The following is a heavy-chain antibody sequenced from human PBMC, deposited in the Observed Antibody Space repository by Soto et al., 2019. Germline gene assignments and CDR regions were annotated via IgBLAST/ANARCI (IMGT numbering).Heavy chain of an antibody. Sequence: GGSLRLSCAASGFTFSSSIMNWVRQAPGKGLEWVSSISSSSSYIYYADSVKGRFTISRDNAKNSLYLQMNSLRAEDTAVYYCARVFEARWHYYGMDVWGQGTTVTVSS. V-gene: IGHV3-21*01. CDR1: GFTFSSSI. CDR2: ISSSSSYI. CDR3: ARVFEARWHYYGMDV. D-gene: IGHD3-3*01. J-gene: IGHJ6*02.